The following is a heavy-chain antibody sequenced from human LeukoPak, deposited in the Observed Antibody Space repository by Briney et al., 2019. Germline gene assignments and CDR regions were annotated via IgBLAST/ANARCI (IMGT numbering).Heavy chain of an antibody. CDR1: GYTFTGYY. Sequence: ASVKVSCKASGYTFTGYYMHWVRQAPGQGLEWMGRINPNSGGTNYAQKFQGRVTMTRDTSISTAYMELSRLRSDDTAVYYCARDLLGPSAYYFDYWGQGTLVTVSS. D-gene: IGHD2-15*01. CDR3: ARDLLGPSAYYFDY. CDR2: INPNSGGT. V-gene: IGHV1-2*06. J-gene: IGHJ4*02.